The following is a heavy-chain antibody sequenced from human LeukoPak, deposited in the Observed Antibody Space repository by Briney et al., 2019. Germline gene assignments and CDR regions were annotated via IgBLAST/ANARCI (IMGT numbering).Heavy chain of an antibody. D-gene: IGHD3-10*01. V-gene: IGHV1-8*01. Sequence: ASVTVSFKASGYTFTSYDINWVRQATGQGLEWMGWMNPNSGNTGYAQKFQGRVTMTRNTSISTAYMELSSLRSEDTAVYYCARVRGYAGTEVDYWGQGTLVTVSS. J-gene: IGHJ4*02. CDR1: GYTFTSYD. CDR3: ARVRGYAGTEVDY. CDR2: MNPNSGNT.